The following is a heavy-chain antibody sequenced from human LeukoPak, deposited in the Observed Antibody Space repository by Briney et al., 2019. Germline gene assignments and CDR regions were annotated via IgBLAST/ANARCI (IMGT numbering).Heavy chain of an antibody. Sequence: SETLSLTCTVSGGSISSYYWSWIRQPPGKGLEWIGYIYTSGSTNYNPSLKSRVTISVDTSKNQFSLKLSSVTAADTAVYYCARGGGYYYMDVWDKGTTVTVSS. CDR2: IYTSGST. D-gene: IGHD3-10*01. J-gene: IGHJ6*03. CDR1: GGSISSYY. CDR3: ARGGGYYYMDV. V-gene: IGHV4-4*09.